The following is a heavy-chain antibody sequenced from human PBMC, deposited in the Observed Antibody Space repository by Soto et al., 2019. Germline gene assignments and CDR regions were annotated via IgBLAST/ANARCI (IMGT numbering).Heavy chain of an antibody. Sequence: QVQLVESGGGVVQPGRSLRLSCAASGFTFSSYGMHWVRQAPGKGLEWVAVIWYDGSNKYYADSVKGRFTISRDNSKNTLYLQMNSLRAEDTAVYYCARDRQWLGGLDYWGQGTLVTVSS. CDR2: IWYDGSNK. CDR3: ARDRQWLGGLDY. V-gene: IGHV3-33*01. CDR1: GFTFSSYG. D-gene: IGHD6-19*01. J-gene: IGHJ4*02.